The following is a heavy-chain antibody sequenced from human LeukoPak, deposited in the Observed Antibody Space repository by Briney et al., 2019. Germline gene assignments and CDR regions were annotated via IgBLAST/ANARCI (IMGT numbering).Heavy chain of an antibody. CDR1: GFTFDTYA. D-gene: IGHD3-3*01. J-gene: IGHJ4*02. V-gene: IGHV3-23*01. CDR2: VGGSGEST. CDR3: ARELRLNHYFDY. Sequence: GGSLRLSCAASGFTFDTYALSWVRLAPGKGLEWVSGVGGSGESTYYADSVKGRFTISRDKSNNTLYLDMTSLTAEDTAVYYCARELRLNHYFDYWGQGARVTVSS.